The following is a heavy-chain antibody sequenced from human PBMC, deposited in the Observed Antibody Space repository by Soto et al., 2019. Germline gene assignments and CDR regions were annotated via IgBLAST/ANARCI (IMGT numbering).Heavy chain of an antibody. J-gene: IGHJ6*03. Sequence: GPVKVSCKASGYTFTGYYMHWVRQAPGQGLEWMGWINPNSGGTNYAQKFQGWVTMTRDTSISTAYMELSRLRSDDTAVDYRARYGGGNYYHMDVWGKGTTVTVSS. CDR2: INPNSGGT. V-gene: IGHV1-2*04. CDR1: GYTFTGYY. D-gene: IGHD3-10*01. CDR3: ARYGGGNYYHMDV.